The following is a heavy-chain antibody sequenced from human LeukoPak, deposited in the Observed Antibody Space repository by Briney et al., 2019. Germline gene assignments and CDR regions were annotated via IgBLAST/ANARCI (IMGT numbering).Heavy chain of an antibody. CDR2: ISTSSIYT. CDR1: GFTFDDYT. CDR3: ARDLYTGSYFEIDY. V-gene: IGHV3-21*01. J-gene: IGHJ4*02. Sequence: PGGSLRLSCAASGFTFDDYTMNWVRQAPGKGLEWVSCISTSSIYTYYADSVKGRFTISRDSAKNSLFLQMNSLRAEDTAVYFCARDLYTGSYFEIDYWGQGTLVTVSS. D-gene: IGHD1-26*01.